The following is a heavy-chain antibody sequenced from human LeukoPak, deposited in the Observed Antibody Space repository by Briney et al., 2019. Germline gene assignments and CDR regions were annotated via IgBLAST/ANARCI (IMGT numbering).Heavy chain of an antibody. J-gene: IGHJ6*03. CDR2: IGAYNGNT. V-gene: IGHV1-18*01. D-gene: IGHD5-12*01. CDR1: GYTFTNYG. CDR3: ARRGYSYYYYYMDV. Sequence: GASVKVSCKASGYTFTNYGISWVRQAPGQGLEWMGWIGAYNGNTNYAQKLQGRVTMTTDTSTSTAYMELRSLRSDDTAVYYCARRGYSYYYYYMDVWGKGTTVTISS.